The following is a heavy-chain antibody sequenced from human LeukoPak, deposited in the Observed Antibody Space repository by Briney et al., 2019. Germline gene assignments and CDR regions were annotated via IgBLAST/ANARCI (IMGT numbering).Heavy chain of an antibody. Sequence: EASVKVSCKASGYTFTSYYMHWVRQAPGQGLEWMGIINPSGGSTSYAQKFQGRVTMTRDTSTSTAYMELSGLRSDDTAVYYCARTFYISSTDYWGQGTLVTVSS. CDR3: ARTFYISSTDY. D-gene: IGHD6-13*01. J-gene: IGHJ4*02. V-gene: IGHV1-46*01. CDR1: GYTFTSYY. CDR2: INPSGGST.